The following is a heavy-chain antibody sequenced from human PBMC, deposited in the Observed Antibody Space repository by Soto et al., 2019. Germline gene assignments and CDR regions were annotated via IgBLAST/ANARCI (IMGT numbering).Heavy chain of an antibody. D-gene: IGHD3-10*01. CDR1: GYTSTSYG. V-gene: IGHV1-18*01. J-gene: IGHJ4*02. CDR2: ISAYNGNT. CDR3: ARFRPSGSYHDLDY. Sequence: ASVKVSCKASGYTSTSYGISWVRQAPGQGLEWMGWISAYNGNTNYAQKLQGRVTMTTDTSTSTAYMELRSLRSDDTAVYYCARFRPSGSYHDLDYWGQGTLVTVSS.